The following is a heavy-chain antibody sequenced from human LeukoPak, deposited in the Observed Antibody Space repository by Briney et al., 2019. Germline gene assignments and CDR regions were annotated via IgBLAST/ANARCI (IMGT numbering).Heavy chain of an antibody. CDR1: GGSISSGDYY. CDR2: IYYSGST. Sequence: PSETLSLTCTVSGGSISSGDYYWSWIRQPPGKGLVWIGYIYYSGSTYYNPSLKSRVTISVDTSKNQFSLKLSSVTAADTAVYYCARDGMVGATKYYYYMDVWGKGTTVTVSS. J-gene: IGHJ6*03. CDR3: ARDGMVGATKYYYYMDV. D-gene: IGHD1-26*01. V-gene: IGHV4-30-4*08.